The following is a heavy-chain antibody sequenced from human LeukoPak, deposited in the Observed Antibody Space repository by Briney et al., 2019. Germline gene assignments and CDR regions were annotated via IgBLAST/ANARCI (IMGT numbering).Heavy chain of an antibody. J-gene: IGHJ2*01. V-gene: IGHV1-18*01. CDR3: ARCRASLRTPPYWYFDL. Sequence: ASVKVSCKASGYTFSTYGISWVRQAPGQGLEWMGWISAYNGDTNYAQKVQGRVTMITDTSTSTVYMELRSLRSDDTAVYYCARCRASLRTPPYWYFDLWGRGTLVTVSS. CDR1: GYTFSTYG. D-gene: IGHD5/OR15-5a*01. CDR2: ISAYNGDT.